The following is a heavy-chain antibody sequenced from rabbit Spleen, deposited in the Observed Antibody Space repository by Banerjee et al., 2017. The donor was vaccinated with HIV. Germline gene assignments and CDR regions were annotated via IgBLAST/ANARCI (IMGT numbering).Heavy chain of an antibody. CDR2: IDAGSSGST. J-gene: IGHJ4*01. CDR1: GLDFSSSYW. D-gene: IGHD6-1*01. V-gene: IGHV1S45*01. CDR3: AREPYGYGGTYHL. Sequence: QEQLVEYGGDLVQPEGSLTLTCKASGLDFSSSYWICWVRQAPGKGLEWIANIDAGSSGSTYYASWAKGRFTISKATSTTVTLQMTSLTAADTATYFCAREPYGYGGTYHLWSPGTLVTVS.